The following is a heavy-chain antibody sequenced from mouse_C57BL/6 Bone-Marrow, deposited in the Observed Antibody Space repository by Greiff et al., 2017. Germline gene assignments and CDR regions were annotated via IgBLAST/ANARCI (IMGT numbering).Heavy chain of an antibody. Sequence: EVKVVESGGGLVQPGESLKLSCESNEYEFPSHDMSWVRKTPEKRLELVAAINSDGGSTYYPDTMERRFIISRDNTKKTLYLQMSSLRSEDTALYYCARPGSMIKDYYAMDYWGQGTSVTVSS. J-gene: IGHJ4*01. CDR1: EYEFPSHD. CDR3: ARPGSMIKDYYAMDY. D-gene: IGHD2-4*01. V-gene: IGHV5-2*01. CDR2: INSDGGST.